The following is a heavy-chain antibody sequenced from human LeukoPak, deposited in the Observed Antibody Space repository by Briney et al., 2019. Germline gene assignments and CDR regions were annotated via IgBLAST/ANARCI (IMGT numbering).Heavy chain of an antibody. CDR2: ISGSVGST. V-gene: IGHV3-23*01. D-gene: IGHD3-10*01. J-gene: IGHJ4*02. CDR3: AKVTVRGVWFGEPTSFDY. Sequence: PGGSLRLSCAASGFTFSSYAVSWVRQAPGKGLEWVSAISGSVGSTYYADSVKGRFTVSRDNSKNTLYLQMNSLRAEDTAVYYCAKVTVRGVWFGEPTSFDYWGQGTLVTVSS. CDR1: GFTFSSYA.